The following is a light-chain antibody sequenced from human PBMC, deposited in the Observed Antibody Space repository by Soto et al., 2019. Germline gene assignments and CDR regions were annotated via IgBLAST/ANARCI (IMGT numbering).Light chain of an antibody. Sequence: DILMTQSPPSLSASVGDRVTITCQASHDIGNSLNWYQDKPGQAPKLVIYDAYNLGTGVPSTFSRNGYGTDFTCPISSLRAEYIATYYCQKSDHLPRFGRGTKVD. V-gene: IGKV1-33*01. CDR3: QKSDHLPR. CDR1: HDIGNS. J-gene: IGKJ3*01. CDR2: DAY.